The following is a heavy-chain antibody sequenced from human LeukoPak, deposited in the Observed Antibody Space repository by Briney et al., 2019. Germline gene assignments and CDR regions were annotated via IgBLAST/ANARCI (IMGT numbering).Heavy chain of an antibody. J-gene: IGHJ4*02. D-gene: IGHD3-3*01. CDR1: KFTFSHYG. CDR2: ISSDGSIK. Sequence: GGSLRLSCTASKFTFSHYGMQWVRQAPGEGLEWVAVISSDGSIKVYADSVKGRFTLSRDNSINTVDLQMNSLRAEDTAVYYCVKEYHSRGFGAYFDYWGQGTLVTVSS. CDR3: VKEYHSRGFGAYFDY. V-gene: IGHV3-30*18.